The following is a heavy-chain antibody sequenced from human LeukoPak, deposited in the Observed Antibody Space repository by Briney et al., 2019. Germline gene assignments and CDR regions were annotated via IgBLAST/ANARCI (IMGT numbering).Heavy chain of an antibody. CDR2: ISGSGSST. CDR3: AKGSSSGSYYFYYYYYYGMDV. J-gene: IGHJ6*02. V-gene: IGHV3-23*01. D-gene: IGHD1-26*01. Sequence: GGSLRLSCAASGVTFSSYAMSWVRQAPGKGLEWVSTISGSGSSTYYADSVKGRFTISRDNSKNTLYLQMNSLRAEDTAVYYCAKGSSSGSYYFYYYYYYGMDVWGQGTTVTVSS. CDR1: GVTFSSYA.